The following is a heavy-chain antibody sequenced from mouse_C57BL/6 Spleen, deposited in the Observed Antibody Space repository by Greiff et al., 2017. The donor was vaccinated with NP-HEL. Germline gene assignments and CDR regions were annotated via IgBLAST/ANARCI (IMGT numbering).Heavy chain of an antibody. CDR1: GYTFTSYW. V-gene: IGHV1-64*01. CDR3: AFYYGSRRYAMDY. J-gene: IGHJ4*01. Sequence: QVHVKQPGAELVKPGASVKLSCKASGYTFTSYWMHWVKQRPGQGLEWIGMIHPNSGSTNYNEKFKSKATLTVDKSSSTAYMQLSSLTSEDSAVYYCAFYYGSRRYAMDYWGQGTSVTVSS. D-gene: IGHD1-1*01. CDR2: IHPNSGST.